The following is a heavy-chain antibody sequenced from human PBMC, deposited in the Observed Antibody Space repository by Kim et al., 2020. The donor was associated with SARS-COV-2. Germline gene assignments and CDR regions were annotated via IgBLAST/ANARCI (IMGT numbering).Heavy chain of an antibody. CDR3: ARDSNAVTGPFDY. J-gene: IGHJ4*02. CDR2: ISYDGSNK. Sequence: GGSLRLSCAASGFTFSSYGMHWVRQAPGKGLEWVAVISYDGSNKYYADSVKGRFTISRDNSKNTLYLQMNSLRAEDTAVYYYARDSNAVTGPFDYWGQGTLVTVSS. D-gene: IGHD6-19*01. CDR1: GFTFSSYG. V-gene: IGHV3-33*05.